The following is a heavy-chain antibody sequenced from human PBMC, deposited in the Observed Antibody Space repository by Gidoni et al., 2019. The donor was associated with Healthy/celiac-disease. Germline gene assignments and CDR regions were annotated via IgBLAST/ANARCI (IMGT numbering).Heavy chain of an antibody. J-gene: IGHJ6*02. CDR3: AKDGAARQLGYYYYGMDV. CDR2: ISGSGGST. Sequence: EVQLLESGGGLVPPGGSLRLSCAASGFTFSSYAMSWVRQAPGKGLAWVSAISGSGGSTYYADSVKGRFTISRDNSKNTLYLQMNSLRAEDTAVYYCAKDGAARQLGYYYYGMDVWGQGTTVTVSS. CDR1: GFTFSSYA. D-gene: IGHD6-6*01. V-gene: IGHV3-23*01.